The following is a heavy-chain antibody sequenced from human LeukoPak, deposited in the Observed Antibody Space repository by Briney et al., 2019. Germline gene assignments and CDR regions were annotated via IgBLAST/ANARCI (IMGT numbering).Heavy chain of an antibody. J-gene: IGHJ5*02. D-gene: IGHD1-20*01. CDR3: ARGLLGITGTYNWFDP. V-gene: IGHV4-39*07. Sequence: PSETLSLTCTVSGGSISSSSYYWGWIRQPPGKGLEWIGSIYYSGSTYYNPSLKSRVTISVDTSKNQFSLKLSSVTAADTAVYYCARGLLGITGTYNWFDPWGQGTLVTVSS. CDR2: IYYSGST. CDR1: GGSISSSSYY.